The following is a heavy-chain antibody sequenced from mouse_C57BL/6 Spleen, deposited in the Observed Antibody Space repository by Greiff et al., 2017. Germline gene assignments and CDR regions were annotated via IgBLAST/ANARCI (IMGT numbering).Heavy chain of an antibody. Sequence: EVMLVESGGDLVKPGGSLKLSCAASGFTFSSYGMSWVRQTPDKRLEWVATISSGGSYTSYPDSVKGRFTISRDNAKNTLDLQMRRLKSEDTAMYYCERQKGYDYDAWFAYWGQGTLVTVSA. CDR3: ERQKGYDYDAWFAY. CDR1: GFTFSSYG. D-gene: IGHD2-4*01. V-gene: IGHV5-6*01. J-gene: IGHJ3*01. CDR2: ISSGGSYT.